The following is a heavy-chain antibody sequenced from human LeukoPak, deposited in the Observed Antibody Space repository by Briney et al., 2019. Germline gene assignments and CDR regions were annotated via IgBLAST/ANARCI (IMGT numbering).Heavy chain of an antibody. CDR2: IKSQLFGGTI. CDR1: GFTFVVYA. V-gene: IGHV3-49*04. Sequence: GGSLRLSCSASGFTFVVYAMTWVRQARGEGPEWVGFIKSQLFGGTIVYAASAKGRFIISRDDSKSITYLQMNSLKTEDTAIYYCTATYDRSGYFPFYFDSWGQGTLVTVSS. J-gene: IGHJ4*02. CDR3: TATYDRSGYFPFYFDS. D-gene: IGHD3-22*01.